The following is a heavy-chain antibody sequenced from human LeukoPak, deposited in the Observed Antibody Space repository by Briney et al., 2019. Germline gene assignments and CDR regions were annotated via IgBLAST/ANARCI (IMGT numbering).Heavy chain of an antibody. CDR3: GRDDPYCTGGACYPGSFDY. CDR1: GASINGYY. J-gene: IGHJ4*02. Sequence: SETLSLTCTVSGASINGYYWSWIRQPPGKGLEWIGHIFYRGTANFNPSLKSRVTVSVDTSKNQFSLKLSSVTAADTAMYYCGRDDPYCTGGACYPGSFDYWGQGTLVTVSS. D-gene: IGHD2-8*02. CDR2: IFYRGTA. V-gene: IGHV4-59*01.